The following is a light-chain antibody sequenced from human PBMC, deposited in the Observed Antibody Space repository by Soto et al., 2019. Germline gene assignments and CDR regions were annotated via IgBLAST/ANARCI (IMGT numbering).Light chain of an antibody. Sequence: EIVMTQSPATLSASPGERTTLSCRASQSVSSNLVWYQQKPGQAPRLLIHDASHRAAGIPARFSGSGFGTDFTLTISSLEPEDAAVYYCQQRSNWPPITFGQGTRLEIK. CDR1: QSVSSN. V-gene: IGKV3-11*01. CDR2: DAS. J-gene: IGKJ5*01. CDR3: QQRSNWPPIT.